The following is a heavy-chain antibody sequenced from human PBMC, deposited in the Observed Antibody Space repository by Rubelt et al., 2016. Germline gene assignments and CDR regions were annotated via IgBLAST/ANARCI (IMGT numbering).Heavy chain of an antibody. V-gene: IGHV4-34*10. CDR2: CNHSGST. D-gene: IGHD4-17*01. CDR3: VRERATVTTLFDY. J-gene: IGHJ4*02. CDR1: GGSFSRYY. Sequence: QVQLQESGPGLVKPSETLSLTCTVYGGSFSRYYWSWIRQPPGQGLEWIGECNHSGSTSYNPSLKSRVTQSIDTSKNEFPLQRTSGTAADTAVYYCVRERATVTTLFDYWGQGTLVTVSS.